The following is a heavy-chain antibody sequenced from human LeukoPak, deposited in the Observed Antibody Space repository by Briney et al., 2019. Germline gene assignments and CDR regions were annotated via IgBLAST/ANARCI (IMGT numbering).Heavy chain of an antibody. CDR2: IRQDGSEK. CDR1: RFTFSSYW. V-gene: IGHV3-7*03. D-gene: IGHD5-18*01. J-gene: IGHJ4*02. CDR3: ARGESYGRNYYFDY. Sequence: PGRSLRLSCAASRFTFSSYWMSWVRQAPGKGLEWVANIRQDGSEKYYVDSVKGRFTISRDNAKNSLYLQMNSLRAEDTAVYYCARGESYGRNYYFDYWGQGTLVTVSS.